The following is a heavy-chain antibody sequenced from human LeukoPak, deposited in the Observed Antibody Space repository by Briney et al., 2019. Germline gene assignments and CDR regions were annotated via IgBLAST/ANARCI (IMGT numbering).Heavy chain of an antibody. CDR2: IYTSGST. Sequence: SQTLSLTCTVSGGSISSGSYYWSWIRQPAGKGLEWIGRIYTSGSTNYNPSLKSRVTISVDTSKNQFSLKLSSVTAADTAVYYCARERLYDSSGYYYLYYFDYWGQGTPVTVSS. D-gene: IGHD3-22*01. V-gene: IGHV4-61*02. CDR1: GGSISSGSYY. J-gene: IGHJ4*02. CDR3: ARERLYDSSGYYYLYYFDY.